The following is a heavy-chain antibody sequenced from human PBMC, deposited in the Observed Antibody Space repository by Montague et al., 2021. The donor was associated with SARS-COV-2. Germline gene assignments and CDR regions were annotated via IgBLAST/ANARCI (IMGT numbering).Heavy chain of an antibody. CDR2: IYYSGST. J-gene: IGHJ5*02. V-gene: IGHV4-39*01. CDR3: ARHVRRGIVATPSGWFDP. Sequence: ETLSLTCTVSGGSISSSSYYWGWIRQPPGKGLEWIGSIYYSGSTYYNPSLKSRVTISVDTSKNQFSLKLSSVTAADTAVYYCARHVRRGIVATPSGWFDPWGQGTLVTVSS. CDR1: GGSISSSSYY. D-gene: IGHD5-12*01.